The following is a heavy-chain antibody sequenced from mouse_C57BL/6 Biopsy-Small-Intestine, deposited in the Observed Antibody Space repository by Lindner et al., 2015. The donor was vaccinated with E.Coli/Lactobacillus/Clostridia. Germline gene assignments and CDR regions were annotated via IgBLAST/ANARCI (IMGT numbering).Heavy chain of an antibody. Sequence: VQLQESGVEVARPGASVKLSCKASGYTFTSYGINWVRQRTGQGLEWIGEIYPRSGNTYYNQKFKGKAKLTAVTSATTAYMELSSLTNEDSAVYFCARSGAYYSNWDAMDYWGQGTSVTVSS. J-gene: IGHJ4*01. D-gene: IGHD2-5*01. CDR3: ARSGAYYSNWDAMDY. CDR1: GYTFTSYG. CDR2: IYPRSGNT. V-gene: IGHV1-81*01.